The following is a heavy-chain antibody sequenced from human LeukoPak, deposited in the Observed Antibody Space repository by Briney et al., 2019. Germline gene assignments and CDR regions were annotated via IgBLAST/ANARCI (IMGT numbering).Heavy chain of an antibody. V-gene: IGHV2-5*02. J-gene: IGHJ4*02. D-gene: IGHD2-15*01. Sequence: ESGPTLVKPTQTLTLTCTFSGFSLTTTGVGVGWIRQPPGKALEWLALIYWDDEKRYSPSLKSRLTITKDTSKNQVVLTMTNMDPVDTATYYCARRGGGGCSDYWGQGTLVTVSS. CDR1: GFSLTTTGVG. CDR2: IYWDDEK. CDR3: ARRGGGGCSDY.